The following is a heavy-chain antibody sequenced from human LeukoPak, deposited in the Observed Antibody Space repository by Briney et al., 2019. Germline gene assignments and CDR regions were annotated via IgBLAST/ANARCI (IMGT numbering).Heavy chain of an antibody. Sequence: PGGSLRLSCAASGFTFSSYSMNWVRQAPGKGLEWVSSISSSSSYIYYADSVKGRFTISRDNAKNSLYLQMNSLRAEDTAVYYCARRKGYFGGSGDNYYLDLWGKGTPVSVSS. CDR1: GFTFSSYS. D-gene: IGHD3-10*01. J-gene: IGHJ6*03. CDR2: ISSSSSYI. V-gene: IGHV3-21*01. CDR3: ARRKGYFGGSGDNYYLDL.